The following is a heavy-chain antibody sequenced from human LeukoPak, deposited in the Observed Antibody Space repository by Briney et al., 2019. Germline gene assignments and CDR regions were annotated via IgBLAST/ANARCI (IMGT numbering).Heavy chain of an antibody. CDR3: ARPQNPAAFDAFDI. CDR2: IDYSGST. J-gene: IGHJ3*02. CDR1: GGSISSSRHY. D-gene: IGHD2-2*01. V-gene: IGHV4-39*02. Sequence: SETLSLTCTVSGGSISSSRHYWGWIRQTAGRGLEWIGSIDYSGSTYHNPSLKSRVTIFVDTSKNHFSLNLTSVTAADTALYFCARPQNPAAFDAFDIWGQGTKVTVSS.